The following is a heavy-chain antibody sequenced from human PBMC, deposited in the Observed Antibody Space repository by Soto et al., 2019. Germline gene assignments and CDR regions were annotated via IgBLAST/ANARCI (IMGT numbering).Heavy chain of an antibody. CDR2: IIPIFGTA. V-gene: IGHV1-69*06. D-gene: IGHD5-12*01. CDR1: GGTFSSYA. CDR3: ARASGVGYSGYDSYYYYGMDV. J-gene: IGHJ6*02. Sequence: QVQLVQSGAEVKKPGSSVKVSCKASGGTFSSYAISWVRQAPGQGLEWMGGIIPIFGTANYAQKLQGRVTITADKSTSTAYMELSSLRSEDTAVYYCARASGVGYSGYDSYYYYGMDVWGQGTTVTVSS.